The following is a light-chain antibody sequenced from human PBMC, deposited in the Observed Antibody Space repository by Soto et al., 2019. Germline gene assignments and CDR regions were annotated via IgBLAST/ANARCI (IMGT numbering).Light chain of an antibody. CDR1: QSVRSSY. V-gene: IGKV3-20*01. Sequence: EIVLTQSPGTLSLSPGERATLSCRASQSVRSSYLAWYQQKPGQAPRLLIYGTSSRATGIPDRFSGSGSGTAFTLTISRLEPEDVGVYYCQLYGTSPATFSQGPKLEMK. CDR3: QLYGTSPAT. CDR2: GTS. J-gene: IGKJ2*01.